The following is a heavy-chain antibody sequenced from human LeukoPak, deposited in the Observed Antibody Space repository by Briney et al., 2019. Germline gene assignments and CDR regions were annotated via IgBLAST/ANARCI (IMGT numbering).Heavy chain of an antibody. CDR1: GGFISNDF. D-gene: IGHD1-26*01. CDR3: ASPVGIVGATGPYFDY. Sequence: SETLSLTCTVSGGFISNDFWNWIRQPPGKGLEWIGNINYSGSTNYNPSLQSRVTISVDTSKNQFSLKLSSVTAADTAVYYCASPVGIVGATGPYFDYWGQGTLVTVSS. J-gene: IGHJ4*02. V-gene: IGHV4-59*12. CDR2: INYSGST.